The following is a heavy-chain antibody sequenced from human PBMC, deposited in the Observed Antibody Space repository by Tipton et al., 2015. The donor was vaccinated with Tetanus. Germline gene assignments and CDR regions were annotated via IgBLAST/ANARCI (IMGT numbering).Heavy chain of an antibody. CDR1: GGSISSYY. V-gene: IGHV4-4*07. CDR3: ARGVWFGPGPKYYFDY. Sequence: LRLSCTVSGGSISSYYWSWIRQPAGKGLEWIGRIYTSGSTNYNPSLKSRVTMSLDTSKTQFSLRLSSVTAADTAVYFCARGVWFGPGPKYYFDYWGQGTLVTVSS. CDR2: IYTSGST. D-gene: IGHD3-10*01. J-gene: IGHJ4*02.